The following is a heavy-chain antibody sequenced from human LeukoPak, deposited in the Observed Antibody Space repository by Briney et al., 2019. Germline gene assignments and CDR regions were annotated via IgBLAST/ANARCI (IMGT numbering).Heavy chain of an antibody. CDR1: GFTFDDSA. J-gene: IGHJ4*02. Sequence: PGGSLRLSCAASGFTFDDSAMHWVRQAPGKGLEWIAAIGSSGDTYYPGSVKGRFTISRENAKNSLYLQMNSLRAGDTAVYYCARGAKFSSNWSPDYWGQGTLVTVSS. CDR3: ARGAKFSSNWSPDY. CDR2: IGSSGDT. V-gene: IGHV3-13*01. D-gene: IGHD6-13*01.